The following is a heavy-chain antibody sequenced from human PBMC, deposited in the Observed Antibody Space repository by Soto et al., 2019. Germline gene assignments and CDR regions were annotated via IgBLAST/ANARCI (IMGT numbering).Heavy chain of an antibody. J-gene: IGHJ6*04. Sequence: SVKVSCKASGGTFSSYAISWVRQAPGQGLEWMGGIIPIFGTANYAQKFQGRVTITADKSTSTAYMELSSLRSEDTAVYYCARSLRFLKSLNEGCMDVWGKGTTVNVS. CDR2: IIPIFGTA. CDR3: ARSLRFLKSLNEGCMDV. CDR1: GGTFSSYA. V-gene: IGHV1-69*06. D-gene: IGHD3-3*01.